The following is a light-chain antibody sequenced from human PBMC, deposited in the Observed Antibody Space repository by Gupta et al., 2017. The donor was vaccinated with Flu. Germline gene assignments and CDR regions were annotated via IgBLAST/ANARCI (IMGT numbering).Light chain of an antibody. J-gene: IGLJ2*01. CDR1: SDINVGSYN. CDR2: YYSDSDK. V-gene: IGLV5-37*01. Sequence: QPVLTQPPSSSASPGESASLTCTLPSDINVGSYNIYWYQQKPGSPPRYLLYYYSDSDKGQGSGVPSRFSGSKDASANTGILLISGLQSEDEADYYCMIWPSNASDVVFGGGTKLTVL. CDR3: MIWPSNASDVV.